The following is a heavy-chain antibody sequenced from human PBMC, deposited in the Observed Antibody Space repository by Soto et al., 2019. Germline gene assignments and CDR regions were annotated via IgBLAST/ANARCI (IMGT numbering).Heavy chain of an antibody. V-gene: IGHV1-46*03. D-gene: IGHD3-3*01. J-gene: IGHJ4*02. CDR2: INPSGGST. CDR1: GYTFTSYY. CDR3: ARPYYDFWSGYWNYFDY. Sequence: GASVKVSCKASGYTFTSYYMHWVRQAPGQGPEWMGIINPSGGSTSYAQKFQGRVTMTRDTSTSTVYMELSSLRSEDTAVYYCARPYYDFWSGYWNYFDYWGQGTLVTVSS.